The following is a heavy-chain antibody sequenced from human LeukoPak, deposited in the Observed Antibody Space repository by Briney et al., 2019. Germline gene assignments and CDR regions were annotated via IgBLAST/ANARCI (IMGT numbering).Heavy chain of an antibody. V-gene: IGHV1-69*06. CDR3: ARVPYSRGWYFDY. CDR2: IIPIFGTA. J-gene: IGHJ4*02. Sequence: GASVKVSCKASGGTFSSYAISWVRQAPGQGLEWMGGIIPIFGTANYAQKFQGRVTITADKSTSTAYMELSSLRSEDTAVYYCARVPYSRGWYFDYWGQGTLVTVSS. CDR1: GGTFSSYA. D-gene: IGHD6-19*01.